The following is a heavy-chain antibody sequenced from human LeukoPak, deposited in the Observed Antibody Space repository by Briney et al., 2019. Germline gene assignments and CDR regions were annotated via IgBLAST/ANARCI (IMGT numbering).Heavy chain of an antibody. CDR1: GYSFTSYW. D-gene: IGHD1-26*01. J-gene: IGHJ4*02. Sequence: GEPLKISCKCSGYSFTSYWIGWVRQMPGKGLEWMGIVYPGDSDTGYIPSFQRQVTVSADKSISTASLQWSSLKASDTAMYYFAREYSASYYWFAYWGQGTLVTVSS. CDR2: VYPGDSDT. V-gene: IGHV5-51*01. CDR3: AREYSASYYWFAY.